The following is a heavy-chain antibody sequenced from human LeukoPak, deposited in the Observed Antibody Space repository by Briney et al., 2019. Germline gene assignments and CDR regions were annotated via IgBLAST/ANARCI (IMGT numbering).Heavy chain of an antibody. J-gene: IGHJ5*02. D-gene: IGHD1-26*01. V-gene: IGHV4-61*02. CDR2: IYTSGST. Sequence: SETLSLTCTVSGGSVSSGTYYWSWIRQPAGKGLEWIGRIYTSGSTNYNPSLKSRVTMSVDTSKNQFSLKLSSVTAADTAVYYCARELVGATKSSWFDPWGQGALVTVSS. CDR3: ARELVGATKSSWFDP. CDR1: GGSVSSGTYY.